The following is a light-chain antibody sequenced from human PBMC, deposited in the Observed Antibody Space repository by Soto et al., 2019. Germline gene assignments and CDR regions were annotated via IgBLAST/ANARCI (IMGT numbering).Light chain of an antibody. CDR3: QQYTTSPST. J-gene: IGKJ3*01. V-gene: IGKV3-20*01. CDR1: QSVGSNY. CDR2: GAS. Sequence: IVLTQSPGTLSLSPGERATLYCRASQSVGSNYLAWYQQKPGQAPRVLIYGASSRATGIPDRFSGSGSGADFTLTISRLEPEDFAVYYCQQYTTSPSTFGPGTKVDIK.